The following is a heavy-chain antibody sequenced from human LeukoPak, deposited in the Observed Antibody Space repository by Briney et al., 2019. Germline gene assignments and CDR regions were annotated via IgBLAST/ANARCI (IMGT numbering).Heavy chain of an antibody. D-gene: IGHD6-19*01. CDR2: NSTSGTTT. J-gene: IGHJ4*02. V-gene: IGHV3-11*01. CDR3: ARGRYRSGL. Sequence: GGSLRLSCAASGFTFSDYYMSWIRQAPGKGLEYSSHNSTSGTTTYYADSVEGRFTISRDDAKNSLYLQMNSLRAEDTAVYYCARGRYRSGLWGQGTLVTVSS. CDR1: GFTFSDYY.